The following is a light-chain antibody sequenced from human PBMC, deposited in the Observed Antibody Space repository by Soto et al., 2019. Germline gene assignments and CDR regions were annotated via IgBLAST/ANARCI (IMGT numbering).Light chain of an antibody. CDR3: GSYTSSSTLV. Sequence: QSALTQPASVSGSPGQSITISCTGTSSDVGGYNYVSWYQQHPGKAPKLMIYEVTNRPSGVSNRFSGSKSGNTASLSISGLQAEDEDYYYCGSYTSSSTLVFGGGTKLTVL. CDR2: EVT. J-gene: IGLJ3*02. V-gene: IGLV2-14*01. CDR1: SSDVGGYNY.